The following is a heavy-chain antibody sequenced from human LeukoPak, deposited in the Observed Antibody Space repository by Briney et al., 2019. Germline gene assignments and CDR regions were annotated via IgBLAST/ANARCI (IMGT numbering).Heavy chain of an antibody. CDR1: GFTFSSCG. V-gene: IGHV3-33*01. Sequence: GGSLRLSCAASGFTFSSCGMHWVRQAPGKGLEWVAVIWYDGSNKYYADSVKGRFTISRDNSKNTLYLQMNSLRAEDTAVYYCARGGGYSYGYWYFDLWGRGTLVTVSS. CDR3: ARGGGYSYGYWYFDL. D-gene: IGHD5-18*01. CDR2: IWYDGSNK. J-gene: IGHJ2*01.